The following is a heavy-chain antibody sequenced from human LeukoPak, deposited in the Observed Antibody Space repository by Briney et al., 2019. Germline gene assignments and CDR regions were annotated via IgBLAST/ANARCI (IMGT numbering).Heavy chain of an antibody. CDR3: ARGFYYGSGSFYHPFDY. J-gene: IGHJ4*02. Sequence: GGSLRLSCAASGFTFSSYWMHWVRQAPGKGLVWVSRINTDGSSTSYADSVKGRFTISRDNARNSLYLQMNSLRAEDTAVYYCARGFYYGSGSFYHPFDYWGQGTPVTVSS. CDR1: GFTFSSYW. D-gene: IGHD3-10*01. V-gene: IGHV3-74*01. CDR2: INTDGSST.